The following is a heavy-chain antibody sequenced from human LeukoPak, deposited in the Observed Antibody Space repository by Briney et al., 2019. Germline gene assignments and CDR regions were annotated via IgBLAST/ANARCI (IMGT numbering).Heavy chain of an antibody. D-gene: IGHD6-19*01. V-gene: IGHV3-30*02. CDR3: AKAGGYSSGWSFDY. CDR1: GFIFSNYG. CDR2: LHNDETEI. J-gene: IGHJ4*02. Sequence: PGGSLRLSCAASGFIFSNYGMHWVRQAPGKGLEWVAFLHNDETEIYYADSVKGRFTISRDNSKNTLYLQMNSLRAEDTAVYYCAKAGGYSSGWSFDYWGQGTLVTVSS.